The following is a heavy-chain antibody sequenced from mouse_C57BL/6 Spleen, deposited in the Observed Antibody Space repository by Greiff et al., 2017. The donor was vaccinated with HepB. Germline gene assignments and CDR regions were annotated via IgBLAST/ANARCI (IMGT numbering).Heavy chain of an antibody. CDR3: ARVGVRRGYFDV. CDR2: IDPSDSYT. V-gene: IGHV1-69*01. CDR1: GYTFTSYW. J-gene: IGHJ1*03. Sequence: QVQLQQPGAELVMPGASVKLSCKASGYTFTSYWMHWVKQRPGQGLEWIGEIDPSDSYTNYNQKFKGKSTLTVDKSSSTAYMQLSSLTSEDSAVYYCARVGVRRGYFDVWGTGTTVTVSS.